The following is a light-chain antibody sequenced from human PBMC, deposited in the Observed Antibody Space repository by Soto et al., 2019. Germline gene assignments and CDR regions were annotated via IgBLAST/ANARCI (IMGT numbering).Light chain of an antibody. CDR3: QHYNSYPWT. Sequence: DIQMTQSPSTLSASVGDRVTITCRASQSISSWLAWYQQKPGKAPKLLIYRASNLESRVPSRFSGSGSGTEFTLTISSLQPDDFAAYYCQHYNSYPWTFGQGTKVEVK. J-gene: IGKJ1*01. CDR2: RAS. CDR1: QSISSW. V-gene: IGKV1-5*03.